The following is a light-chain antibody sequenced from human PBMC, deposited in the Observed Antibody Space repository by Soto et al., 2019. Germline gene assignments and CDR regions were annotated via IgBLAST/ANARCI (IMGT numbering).Light chain of an antibody. CDR1: NSNIGAGYD. J-gene: IGLJ3*02. CDR2: GNN. V-gene: IGLV1-40*01. CDR3: QSYDSSLSGWV. Sequence: QSVLTQPPSASGTPGQRVTISCSGSNSNIGAGYDVHWYQQLPGTAPKLLIYGNNNRPSGVPDRFSGSKSGTSASLAITGLQAEDEADYYCQSYDSSLSGWVFGGGTKLTVL.